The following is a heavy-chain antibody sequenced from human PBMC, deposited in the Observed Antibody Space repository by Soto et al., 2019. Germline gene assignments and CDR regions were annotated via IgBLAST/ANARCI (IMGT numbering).Heavy chain of an antibody. CDR2: ISAYDGNT. CDR1: GYTFTSYG. J-gene: IGHJ3*02. V-gene: IGHV1-18*01. Sequence: ASVKVSCKASGYTFTSYGISWVRQAPGQGLEWMGWISAYDGNTNYAQKLQGRVTMTTDTSTSTAYMELRSLRSDDTAVYYCARDRIEGATVTDDAFDIWGQGTMVTVSS. D-gene: IGHD1-26*01. CDR3: ARDRIEGATVTDDAFDI.